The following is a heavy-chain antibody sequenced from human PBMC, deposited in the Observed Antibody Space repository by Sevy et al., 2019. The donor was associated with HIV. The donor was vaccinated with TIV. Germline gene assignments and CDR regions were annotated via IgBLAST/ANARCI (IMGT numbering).Heavy chain of an antibody. CDR3: AKGVGWLVGRENFDY. Sequence: GGSLRLSCAASGFTFSSYGMHWVRQAPGKGLEWVAFIRYDGSNKYYADSVKGRFTISRDNSKNTLYLQMNSLRAGDTAVYYCAKGVGWLVGRENFDYWGQGTLVTVSS. D-gene: IGHD6-19*01. CDR1: GFTFSSYG. J-gene: IGHJ4*02. CDR2: IRYDGSNK. V-gene: IGHV3-30*02.